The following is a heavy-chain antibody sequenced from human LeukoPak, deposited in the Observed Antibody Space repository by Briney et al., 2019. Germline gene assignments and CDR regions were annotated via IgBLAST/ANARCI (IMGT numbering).Heavy chain of an antibody. CDR1: GFTFSDYY. D-gene: IGHD6-19*01. CDR2: ISSSTSYT. V-gene: IGHV3-11*05. J-gene: IGHJ4*02. CDR3: ARAQWLAHFDF. Sequence: GGARRLSCAASGFTFSDYYMSWIGQAPGKGREGFSYISSSTSYTNYADSAKGRFTTSRDNAKNSLYLQMNSLRAEDTAVYYCARAQWLAHFDFWGQGTLVTVSS.